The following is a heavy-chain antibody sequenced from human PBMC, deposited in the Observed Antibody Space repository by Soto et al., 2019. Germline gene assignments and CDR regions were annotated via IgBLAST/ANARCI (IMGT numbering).Heavy chain of an antibody. Sequence: PGGSLRLSCAASGFTFSGSAMHWVRQASGKGLEWVGRIRSKASSYATAYAASVKGRFTISRDDSKNMAYLQMNSLKTEDTAVYYCTRVTYYYDSSGYSRSYFDYWGQGTLVTVSS. V-gene: IGHV3-73*01. CDR1: GFTFSGSA. CDR2: IRSKASSYAT. J-gene: IGHJ4*02. D-gene: IGHD3-22*01. CDR3: TRVTYYYDSSGYSRSYFDY.